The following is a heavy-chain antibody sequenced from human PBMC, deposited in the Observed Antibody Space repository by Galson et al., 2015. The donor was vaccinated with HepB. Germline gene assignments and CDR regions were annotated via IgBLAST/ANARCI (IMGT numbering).Heavy chain of an antibody. CDR3: ARSPPDYGDYPHWYFDL. CDR1: GYTFTGYY. Sequence: SVKVSCKASGYTFTGYYMHWVRQAPGQGLEWMGWINPNSGGTNYAQKFQGWVTMTRDTSISTAYMELSRLRSDDTAVYYCARSPPDYGDYPHWYFDLWGRGTLVTVSS. D-gene: IGHD4-17*01. J-gene: IGHJ2*01. V-gene: IGHV1-2*04. CDR2: INPNSGGT.